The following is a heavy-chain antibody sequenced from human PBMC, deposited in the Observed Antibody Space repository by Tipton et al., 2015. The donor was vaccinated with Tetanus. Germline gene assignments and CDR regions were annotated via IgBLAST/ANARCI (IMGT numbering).Heavy chain of an antibody. CDR3: ARGGRDAYNNPLGAFDV. CDR2: INHRGGI. CDR1: GDSFTGFY. Sequence: GLVKPSETLSLTCAVSGDSFTGFYWHWIRQPPGKGLEWIGEINHRGGISYNPSLKSRVTISVDTSKNQFSLRLRSVAAADTAVYYCARGGRDAYNNPLGAFDVWGRGTTVTVSS. V-gene: IGHV4-34*01. D-gene: IGHD5-24*01. J-gene: IGHJ3*01.